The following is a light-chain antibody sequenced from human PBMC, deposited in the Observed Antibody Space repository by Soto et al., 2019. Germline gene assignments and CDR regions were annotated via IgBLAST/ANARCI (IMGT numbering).Light chain of an antibody. CDR2: AAS. CDR1: QSISRN. J-gene: IGKJ4*01. V-gene: IGKV1-39*01. Sequence: DIQMTQYPSSLSASVGDRVTITCRASQSISRNLNWYQQKPGKAPKLLIYAASSLHSGVPSRFSVSGSGTEVTLTISGLQPEDFATYYSQQSYSSLLLTCGAGTKVDTK. CDR3: QQSYSSLLLT.